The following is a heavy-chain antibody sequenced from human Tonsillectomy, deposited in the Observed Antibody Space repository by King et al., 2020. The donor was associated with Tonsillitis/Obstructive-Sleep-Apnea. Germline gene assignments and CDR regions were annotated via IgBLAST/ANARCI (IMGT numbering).Heavy chain of an antibody. V-gene: IGHV3-53*01. CDR1: GFTVSINY. CDR3: ARDQDYGSGSYFHYYYYMDV. Sequence: EVQLVESGGGLIQPGGSLRLSCAASGFTVSINYMSWVRQAPGKGLEWVSVIYSGGSTYYADSVKGRFTISRDNSKNPLYLQMNSLRAEDTAVYYCARDQDYGSGSYFHYYYYMDVWGKGTTVTVSS. D-gene: IGHD3-10*01. CDR2: IYSGGST. J-gene: IGHJ6*03.